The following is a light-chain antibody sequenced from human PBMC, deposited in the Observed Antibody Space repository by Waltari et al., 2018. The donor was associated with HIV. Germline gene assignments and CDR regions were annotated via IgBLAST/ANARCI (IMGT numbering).Light chain of an antibody. Sequence: AIRMTQSPSSFSASTGDRVTIPFRAGQGFSFFLACYQQKPGKAPNLLILAASTLQSGVPSRFSGSGSGTDFTLTISYLQSEDFATYYCQQYYSYPQTFGQGTKLEIK. CDR2: AAS. CDR1: QGFSFF. CDR3: QQYYSYPQT. V-gene: IGKV1-8*01. J-gene: IGKJ2*01.